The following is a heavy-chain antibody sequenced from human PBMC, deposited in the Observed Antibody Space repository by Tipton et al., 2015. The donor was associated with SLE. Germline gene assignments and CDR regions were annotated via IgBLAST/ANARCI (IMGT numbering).Heavy chain of an antibody. CDR1: GGSISSSY. V-gene: IGHV4-59*01. Sequence: TLSLTCTVSGGSISSSYWSWIRQPPGKGLEWIGYIFYSGSTNYKPSLKSRVTISVDTSKTQFSLKLRSVTAADTAVYYCAGGELRYGDYDFYYWGQGSLVTVSS. J-gene: IGHJ4*02. D-gene: IGHD4-17*01. CDR3: AGGELRYGDYDFYY. CDR2: IFYSGST.